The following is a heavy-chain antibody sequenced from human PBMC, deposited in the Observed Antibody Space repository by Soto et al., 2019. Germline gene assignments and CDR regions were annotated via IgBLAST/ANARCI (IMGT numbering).Heavy chain of an antibody. Sequence: QVQLVESGGGVVQPGRSLRLSCAASGFTFSSYGMHWVRQAPGKGLEWVAVIWYDGSNKYYADYVKGRFTISGDNSKNELYLEMNSLRAEDTAVYYCASSSGYYKDIWGQGTMVTVAS. V-gene: IGHV3-33*01. D-gene: IGHD3-22*01. J-gene: IGHJ3*02. CDR2: IWYDGSNK. CDR3: ASSSGYYKDI. CDR1: GFTFSSYG.